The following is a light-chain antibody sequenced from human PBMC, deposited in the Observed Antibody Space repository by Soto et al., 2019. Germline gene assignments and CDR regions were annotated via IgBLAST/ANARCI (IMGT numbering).Light chain of an antibody. CDR3: SSYTNTGTLYV. CDR1: NRDVGGYDY. CDR2: EVS. V-gene: IGLV2-14*01. Sequence: QSVLTQPPSVSGSPGQSITISCTGTNRDVGGYDYVSWYQQHPGKSPKLILYEVSNRPAGFSNRFSGSKSGNTASLSISGLQAEDEADYYCSSYTNTGTLYVLGTGTKVTVL. J-gene: IGLJ1*01.